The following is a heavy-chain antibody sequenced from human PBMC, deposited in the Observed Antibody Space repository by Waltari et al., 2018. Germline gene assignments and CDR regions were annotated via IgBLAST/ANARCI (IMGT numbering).Heavy chain of an antibody. CDR3: TGGVTTPGVADVHDYQYGMDV. CDR2: ISGDSASI. D-gene: IGHD3-10*02. V-gene: IGHV3-21*04. Sequence: EVQLAESGGGLVRPGGSLRLSCVASRFTFGNYNMNWVRQAPGKGLEGVSSISGDSASIYYADSVRGRFTISRDNARSSLFLQMNTLRAEDTAVYYCTGGVTTPGVADVHDYQYGMDVWGQGTTVTVSS. CDR1: RFTFGNYN. J-gene: IGHJ6*02.